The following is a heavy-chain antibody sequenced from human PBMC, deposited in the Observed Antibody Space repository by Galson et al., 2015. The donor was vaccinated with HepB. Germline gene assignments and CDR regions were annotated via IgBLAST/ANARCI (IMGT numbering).Heavy chain of an antibody. CDR1: GLAIGRAD. J-gene: IGHJ4*02. CDR3: ATDTSVTPGWYDGLDN. Sequence: LRLSCRVSGLAIGRADIHWVRHARSKGLEWVGVDSSDGRSDWGGDSVRGRFAVSRGNWWHTVFLQMIGLRREATALYYCATDTSVTPGWYDGLDNWGQGTLVTVSP. V-gene: IGHV3-30*03. D-gene: IGHD6-19*01. CDR2: DSSDGRSD.